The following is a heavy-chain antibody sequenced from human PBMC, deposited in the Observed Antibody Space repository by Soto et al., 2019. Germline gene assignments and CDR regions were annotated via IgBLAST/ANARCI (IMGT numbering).Heavy chain of an antibody. D-gene: IGHD2-15*01. CDR3: AKASDGGWPDYFDS. CDR1: GFTFSRYA. J-gene: IGHJ4*02. V-gene: IGHV3-23*01. Sequence: PGGSLRLSCAASGFTFSRYAMSWVRLAPGKGLEWVSAISGSGGSTHYADSVKGRFTISRVNSNNTIYLQMNSLRVEDSAVYFCAKASDGGWPDYFDSWGQGALVTVSS. CDR2: ISGSGGST.